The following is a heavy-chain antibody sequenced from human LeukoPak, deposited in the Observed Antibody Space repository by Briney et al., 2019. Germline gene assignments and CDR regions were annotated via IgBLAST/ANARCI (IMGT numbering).Heavy chain of an antibody. Sequence: ASVKVSCKASGYTFTGYYMHWVRQAPGQGLEWMGWINPNSGGTNYAQKFQGRVTMTRDTSISTVYMELSRLRSDDTAVYYCARDRGSTSSSHYYYYGMDVWGQGTTVTVSS. CDR1: GYTFTGYY. CDR3: ARDRGSTSSSHYYYYGMDV. CDR2: INPNSGGT. J-gene: IGHJ6*02. D-gene: IGHD2-2*01. V-gene: IGHV1-2*02.